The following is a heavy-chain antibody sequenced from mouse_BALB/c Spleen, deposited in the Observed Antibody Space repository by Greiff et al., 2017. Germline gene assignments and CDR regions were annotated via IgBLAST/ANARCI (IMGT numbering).Heavy chain of an antibody. V-gene: IGHV1-61*01. CDR1: GYTFTSYG. Sequence: QVQLQQPGAELVRPGASVKLSCKASGYTFTSYGMNWVKQRPGQGLEWIGMIDPSDGETYYNQMLKDKATLTVDKSSSTAYMQLSSLTSEDSAVYYCARPTMVTTGVLAYWGQGTLVTVSA. CDR3: ARPTMVTTGVLAY. D-gene: IGHD2-9*01. CDR2: IDPSDGET. J-gene: IGHJ3*01.